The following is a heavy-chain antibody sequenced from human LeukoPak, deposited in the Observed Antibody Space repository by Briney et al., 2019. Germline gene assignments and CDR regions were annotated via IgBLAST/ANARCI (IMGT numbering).Heavy chain of an antibody. J-gene: IGHJ4*02. CDR2: ISTTSSHI. Sequence: GSLRLSCAASGFTFSSYSMNWVRQAPGKGLEWGSSISTTSSHIYYADSVKGRCTISRDNAKNSLYLQMNSLRAEDMAVYYCARGIVATTAFDYWGQGTLVTVSS. D-gene: IGHD5-12*01. CDR1: GFTFSSYS. V-gene: IGHV3-21*01. CDR3: ARGIVATTAFDY.